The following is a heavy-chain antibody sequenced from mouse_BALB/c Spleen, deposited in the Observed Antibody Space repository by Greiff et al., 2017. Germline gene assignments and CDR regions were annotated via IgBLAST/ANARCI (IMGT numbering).Heavy chain of an antibody. CDR2: IDPANGNT. J-gene: IGHJ2*01. CDR1: GFNIKDTY. D-gene: IGHD2-4*01. Sequence: EVQLQQSGAELVKPGASVKLSCTASGFNIKDTYMHWVKQRPEQGLEWIGRIDPANGNTKYDPKFQGKATITADTSSNTAYLQLSSLTSEDTAVYYCARFDDYDGFDYWGQGTTLTVSS. V-gene: IGHV14-3*02. CDR3: ARFDDYDGFDY.